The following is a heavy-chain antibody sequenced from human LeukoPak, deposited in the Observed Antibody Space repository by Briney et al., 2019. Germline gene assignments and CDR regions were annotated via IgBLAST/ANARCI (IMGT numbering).Heavy chain of an antibody. Sequence: ASVKVSCKASGYTFTGYYMHWVRQAPGQGPEWMGWINPNSGGTNYAQKFQGRVTMTRDTSISTAYMELSRLRSDDTAVYYCARVDYSNYGVVDYWGQGTLVTVSS. CDR3: ARVDYSNYGVVDY. J-gene: IGHJ4*02. CDR2: INPNSGGT. V-gene: IGHV1-2*02. D-gene: IGHD4-11*01. CDR1: GYTFTGYY.